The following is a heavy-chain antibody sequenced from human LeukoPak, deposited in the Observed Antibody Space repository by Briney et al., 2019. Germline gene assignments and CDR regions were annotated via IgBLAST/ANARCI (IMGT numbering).Heavy chain of an antibody. CDR1: GYNFMSHG. D-gene: IGHD3-16*01. V-gene: IGHV1-18*01. CDR3: ARATGTWGHDGFDI. Sequence: ASLKVSCKAYGYNFMSHGISWVRQAPGQGLEWMGWISVDSSNTNYAQRLQGRVTMTTDTSTTTAYMELRSLRSDDTAVYYCARATGTWGHDGFDIWGQGTMVTVSS. J-gene: IGHJ3*02. CDR2: ISVDSSNT.